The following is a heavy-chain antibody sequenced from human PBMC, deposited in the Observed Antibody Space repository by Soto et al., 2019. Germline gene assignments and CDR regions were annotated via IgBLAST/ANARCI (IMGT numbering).Heavy chain of an antibody. J-gene: IGHJ5*02. CDR3: ARRGNWNYGVDP. CDR1: GGSISSSSHY. CDR2: IYFAGNT. Sequence: SETLSLTCTVSGGSISSSSHYWAWIRQPPGKGLEFLGNIYFAGNTNYNPSLQSRVTISVDTSRNRFALRLSSVTAADTAVYYRARRGNWNYGVDPWGQGTLVTVYS. V-gene: IGHV4-39*01. D-gene: IGHD1-7*01.